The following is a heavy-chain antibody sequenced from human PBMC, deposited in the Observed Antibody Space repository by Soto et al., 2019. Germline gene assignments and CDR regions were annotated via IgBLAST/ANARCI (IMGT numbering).Heavy chain of an antibody. CDR3: ARVGVVITGYGMDV. D-gene: IGHD3-22*01. CDR1: GGTFSSYA. CDR2: IIPIFGTI. J-gene: IGHJ6*02. V-gene: IGHV1-69*06. Sequence: QVQLVQSGAEVRKPGSSVKVSCKASGGTFSSYAISWVRQAPGQGLEWMGGIIPIFGTINYAQEFQGRITITADKSTSTAYMELSSLRPEDTAVYYCARVGVVITGYGMDVWGQGTTVTVAS.